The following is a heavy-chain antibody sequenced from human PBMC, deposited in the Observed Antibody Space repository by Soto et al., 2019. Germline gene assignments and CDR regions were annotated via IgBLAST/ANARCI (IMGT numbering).Heavy chain of an antibody. J-gene: IGHJ5*02. D-gene: IGHD3-3*01. CDR2: LKRKSAGGAS. CDR1: GLRVSNAW. CDR3: TTDGGVSESPLFWA. V-gene: IGHV3-15*01. Sequence: EVQLMESGGGLVKPGGSLRLSCAVSGLRVSNAWMGWVRQAPGKGLEWIARLKRKSAGGASDYAAPVKGRFIVSRDDSANILYLQMNTLRTEDSAVYFCTTDGGVSESPLFWAWGQGTLVTVSS.